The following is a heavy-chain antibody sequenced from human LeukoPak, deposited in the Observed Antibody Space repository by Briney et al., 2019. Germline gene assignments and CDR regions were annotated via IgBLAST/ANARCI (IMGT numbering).Heavy chain of an antibody. CDR3: ARDYGSGSFWEIYYYYGMDV. CDR2: TYYRSKWYN. V-gene: IGHV6-1*01. Sequence: SQTLSLTYAISGDSVSSNSAAWNWIRQSPSRGLEWLGRTYYRSKWYNDYAVSVKSRITINPDTSKNQFSLRLNSVTPEDTAVYYCARDYGSGSFWEIYYYYGMDVWGQGTTVTVSS. J-gene: IGHJ6*02. D-gene: IGHD3-10*01. CDR1: GDSVSSNSAA.